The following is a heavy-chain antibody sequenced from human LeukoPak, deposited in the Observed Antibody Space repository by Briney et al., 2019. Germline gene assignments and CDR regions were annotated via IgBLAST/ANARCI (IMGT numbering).Heavy chain of an antibody. J-gene: IGHJ6*03. V-gene: IGHV3-21*01. CDR2: ISGRSSYM. CDR3: ARLPTTTTGYMDV. Sequence: GGSLRFSCAASGSTFSDYSMNWVRQAPGKGLEWVSSISGRSSYMYYVASVQGRFTISRDNAKDSLYLQMNSLRAEDTAVYYCARLPTTTTGYMDVWGKGTTVTVSS. D-gene: IGHD1-26*01. CDR1: GSTFSDYS.